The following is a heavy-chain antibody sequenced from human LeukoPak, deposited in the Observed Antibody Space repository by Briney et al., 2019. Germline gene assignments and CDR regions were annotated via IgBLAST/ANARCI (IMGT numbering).Heavy chain of an antibody. D-gene: IGHD5-12*01. V-gene: IGHV4-59*01. CDR3: ARSGDSGYDFFDY. CDR2: IYYSGST. J-gene: IGHJ4*02. CDR1: GGSTSSYY. Sequence: SETLSLTCTVSGGSTSSYYWSWIRQPPGKGLEWIGYIYYSGSTDYNPSLQSRVTISVDTSKNQFSLKLSSVTAADTAVYYCARSGDSGYDFFDYWGQGTLVTVSS.